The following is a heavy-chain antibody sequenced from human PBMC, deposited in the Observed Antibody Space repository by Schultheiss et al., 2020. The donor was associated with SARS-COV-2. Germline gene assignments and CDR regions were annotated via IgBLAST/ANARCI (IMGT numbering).Heavy chain of an antibody. CDR2: INSDGSST. CDR3: ARGAWGDYGDY. Sequence: GGSLRLSCAASGFTFSSYWMHWVRQAPGKGLVWVSRINSDGSSTGYADSVKGRFTISRDNAKNTLYLQMHSLRAEDTAVYYCARGAWGDYGDYWGQGTLVTVSS. CDR1: GFTFSSYW. V-gene: IGHV3-74*01. J-gene: IGHJ4*02. D-gene: IGHD4-17*01.